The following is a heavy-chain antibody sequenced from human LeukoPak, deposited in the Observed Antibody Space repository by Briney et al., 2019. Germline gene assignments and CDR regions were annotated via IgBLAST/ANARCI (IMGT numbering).Heavy chain of an antibody. D-gene: IGHD6-13*01. CDR2: MNPNSGNT. J-gene: IGHJ6*03. Sequence: ASVKVSCKASGYTFTSYDINWVRQATGQGLEWMGWMNPNSGNTGYAQKFQGRVTITRNTSISTAYMELSSLRSEDTAVYYCARGQLIQGAADPGYYYYMDVWGKGTTVTVSS. CDR1: GYTFTSYD. CDR3: ARGQLIQGAADPGYYYYMDV. V-gene: IGHV1-8*03.